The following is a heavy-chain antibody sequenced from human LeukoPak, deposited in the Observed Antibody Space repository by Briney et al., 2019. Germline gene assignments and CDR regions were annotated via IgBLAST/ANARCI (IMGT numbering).Heavy chain of an antibody. Sequence: GGPLKLSGAASGFILSDYNMNWVRQAPGKGLEWVSFITISGTYITYADSVKGRFTISRDNAKNSLYLQMNSLRAEDTAVYYCARDLSATARAYDYWGQGTLVTVSS. J-gene: IGHJ4*02. V-gene: IGHV3-21*01. CDR2: ITISGTYI. CDR1: GFILSDYN. CDR3: ARDLSATARAYDY. D-gene: IGHD2-15*01.